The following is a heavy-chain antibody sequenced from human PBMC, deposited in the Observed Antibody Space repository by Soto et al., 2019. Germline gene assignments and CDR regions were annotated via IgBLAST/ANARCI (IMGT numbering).Heavy chain of an antibody. V-gene: IGHV3-23*01. Sequence: PGGSLRLSGEASGFIFSDHAMSWVRQAPGKGLEWVSAISGNGIATYYADSVQGRSSISRYNSKNNLYLRMNRLRADGPAVYYCARDAICMVRGTNNWLELWGEGTLVTVSS. CDR1: GFIFSDHA. CDR2: ISGNGIAT. D-gene: IGHD3-10*01. CDR3: ARDAICMVRGTNNWLEL. J-gene: IGHJ5*02.